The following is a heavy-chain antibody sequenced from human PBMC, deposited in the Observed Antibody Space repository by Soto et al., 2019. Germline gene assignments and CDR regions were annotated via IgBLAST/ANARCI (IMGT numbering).Heavy chain of an antibody. D-gene: IGHD6-19*01. Sequence: GESLKISCAASGFTFINYAMSWVRQAPGEGLEWVSTISGNGANTHYADSVKGRFSISRDNSKSTLYIQMNSLRAEDTAVYYCAKDYGSSRYFFDYWGQGALVTVSS. V-gene: IGHV3-23*01. CDR3: AKDYGSSRYFFDY. J-gene: IGHJ4*02. CDR1: GFTFINYA. CDR2: ISGNGANT.